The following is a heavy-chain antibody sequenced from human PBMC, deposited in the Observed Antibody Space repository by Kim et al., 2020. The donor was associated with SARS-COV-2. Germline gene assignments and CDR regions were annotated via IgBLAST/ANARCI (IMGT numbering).Heavy chain of an antibody. J-gene: IGHJ4*02. D-gene: IGHD6-13*01. V-gene: IGHV3-30*18. CDR2: MSYDGRRI. CDR3: AKGPPAVGSFDY. Sequence: GGSLRLSCAASGFTFSGSGMHWVRQAPGKGLEWLALMSYDGRRISYADSVKGRFTISRDNSENTLFLQMDSLRPDDTAIYHCAKGPPAVGSFDYWGQGTL. CDR1: GFTFSGSG.